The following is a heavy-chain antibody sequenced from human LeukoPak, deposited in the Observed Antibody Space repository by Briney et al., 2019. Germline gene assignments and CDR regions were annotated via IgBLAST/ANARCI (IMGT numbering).Heavy chain of an antibody. CDR1: GFTFTRYL. CDR3: SNGIYSSSH. J-gene: IGHJ4*02. D-gene: IGHD6-6*01. CDR2: IDQDGSEQ. Sequence: GGSLRLSCAASGFTFTRYLMCWVRQAPGKGLEWVANIDQDGSEQYYLDSVEGRFTISRDNAKNSLYLQMDNLRAEDTAVYYCSNGIYSSSHWGRGTLVTVSS. V-gene: IGHV3-7*01.